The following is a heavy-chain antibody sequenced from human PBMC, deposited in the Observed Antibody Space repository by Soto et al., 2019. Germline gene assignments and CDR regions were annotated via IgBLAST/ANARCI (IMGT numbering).Heavy chain of an antibody. V-gene: IGHV3-7*01. Sequence: EVHLVESGGGLVQPGGSLRLACAASGFTFSGHRMTWVRQAPGKGLEWVANIDRDGSGKYYVDSARGRFTISRDNADNSLYLQMSSLRAEDTAVYYCARITVAQKEYLDYWGQGARVIVSS. J-gene: IGHJ4*02. D-gene: IGHD4-17*01. CDR1: GFTFSGHR. CDR2: IDRDGSGK. CDR3: ARITVAQKEYLDY.